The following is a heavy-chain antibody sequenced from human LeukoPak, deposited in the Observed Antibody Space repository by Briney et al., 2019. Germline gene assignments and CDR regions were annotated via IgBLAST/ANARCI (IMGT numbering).Heavy chain of an antibody. D-gene: IGHD6-13*01. Sequence: AGGSLRLSCAASGFAFSSYEMNWVRQAPGKGLEWVSYISDSGRNKYYADSVKGRFTISRDNAKNSLYLQMNSLRAEDTAVYYCARGTYRIGEAGTSWFDPWGQGTLVTVSS. CDR3: ARGTYRIGEAGTSWFDP. V-gene: IGHV3-48*03. J-gene: IGHJ5*02. CDR2: ISDSGRNK. CDR1: GFAFSSYE.